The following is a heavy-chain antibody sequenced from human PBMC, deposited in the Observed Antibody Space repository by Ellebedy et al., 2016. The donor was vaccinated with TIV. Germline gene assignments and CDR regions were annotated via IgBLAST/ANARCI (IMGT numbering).Heavy chain of an antibody. CDR3: ARVALHDHHSFDY. V-gene: IGHV4-61*02. Sequence: SETLSLXCTVSGGSISSGSNYWSWIRQPAGKGLEWIGRIYTSGSTNYNPSLKSRVTMSVDTSKNQFSLKLSSVTAADTAVYYCARVALHDHHSFDYWGQGTLVTVSS. J-gene: IGHJ4*02. CDR1: GGSISSGSNY. D-gene: IGHD1-14*01. CDR2: IYTSGST.